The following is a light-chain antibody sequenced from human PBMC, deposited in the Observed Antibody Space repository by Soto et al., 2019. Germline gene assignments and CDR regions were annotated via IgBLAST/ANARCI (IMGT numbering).Light chain of an antibody. CDR3: QQSYITPWT. V-gene: IGKV1-39*01. CDR2: AAS. J-gene: IGKJ1*01. Sequence: DIQMTQSPSSLSASFGDTVTITCQASQYISSYLNWYQHKPENVPNLLIYAASRLQTGVPSRFSGSESGTDFTLTISSLQPEDFGTYYCQQSYITPWTFGQGTKVDIK. CDR1: QYISSY.